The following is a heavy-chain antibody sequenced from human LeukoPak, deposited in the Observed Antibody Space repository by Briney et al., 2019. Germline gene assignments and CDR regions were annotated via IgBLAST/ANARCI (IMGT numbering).Heavy chain of an antibody. CDR3: ARTSYDSQGSWFDP. J-gene: IGHJ5*02. D-gene: IGHD3-22*01. V-gene: IGHV1-18*04. CDR2: ISAYNGNT. Sequence: ASVKVSCKASGYTFTSYYMHWVRQAPGQGLEWMGWISAYNGNTNYAQKLQGRVTMTTDTSTSTAYMELRSLRSDDTAVYYCARTSYDSQGSWFDPWGQGTLVTVSS. CDR1: GYTFTSYY.